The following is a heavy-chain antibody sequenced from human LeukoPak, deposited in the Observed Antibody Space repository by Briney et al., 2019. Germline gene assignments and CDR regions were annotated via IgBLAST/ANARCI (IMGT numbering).Heavy chain of an antibody. CDR3: ATGYCSSTSCYGNYYYYYGMDV. Sequence: ASVKLSCKVSGFTLTDLSMHWVRHAPGKGLVWVGGFDPEDGETIYAQKFQGRITMTEDTSTDKAYMELSCLRSEDTAVDYCATGYCSSTSCYGNYYYYYGMDVWGQGTTVTVSS. V-gene: IGHV1-24*01. CDR2: FDPEDGET. D-gene: IGHD2-2*01. CDR1: GFTLTDLS. J-gene: IGHJ6*02.